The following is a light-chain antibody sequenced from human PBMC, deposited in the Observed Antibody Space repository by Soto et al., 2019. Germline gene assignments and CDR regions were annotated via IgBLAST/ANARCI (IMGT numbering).Light chain of an antibody. Sequence: QSALTQPPSASGSPGQSVAISCTGTSSDIGAYKFVSWYQQHPGKAPKLIIYEVSIRPSGVPDRFSGSKSGNTASLTVSGLLAGGGGNYDCGWYGGPHRVVFGGGT. J-gene: IGLJ2*01. CDR3: GWYGGPHRVV. CDR1: SSDIGAYKF. V-gene: IGLV2-8*01. CDR2: EVS.